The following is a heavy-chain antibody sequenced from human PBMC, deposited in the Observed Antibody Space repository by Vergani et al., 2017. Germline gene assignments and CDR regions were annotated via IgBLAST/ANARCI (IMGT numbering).Heavy chain of an antibody. V-gene: IGHV4-38-2*01. CDR2: VFHSGNT. D-gene: IGHD6-13*01. J-gene: IGHJ4*02. Sequence: QVQLQESGPGLVKPSETLSLTCDVSNYSITTGFYWAWIRQPPGKGLEWIRSVFHSGNTYYNPSLESRVTISADPSKNQFSLQLTSVTAADTALYYCARPSADGTYYWGQGTLVTVSS. CDR1: NYSITTGFY. CDR3: ARPSADGTYY.